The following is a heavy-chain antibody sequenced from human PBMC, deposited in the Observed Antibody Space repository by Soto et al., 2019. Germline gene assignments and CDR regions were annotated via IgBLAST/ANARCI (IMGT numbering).Heavy chain of an antibody. CDR1: GFTFSSYW. V-gene: IGHV3-74*01. Sequence: GGSLRLSCAASGFTFSSYWMHWVRQAPGKGLVWVSRINSDGSSTSYADSVKGRFTISRDNAKNTLYLQMNSLRAEDTAVYYCARDPVYDFWSGYSPNGMYVWGQGTTVTVSS. D-gene: IGHD3-3*01. CDR3: ARDPVYDFWSGYSPNGMYV. J-gene: IGHJ6*02. CDR2: INSDGSST.